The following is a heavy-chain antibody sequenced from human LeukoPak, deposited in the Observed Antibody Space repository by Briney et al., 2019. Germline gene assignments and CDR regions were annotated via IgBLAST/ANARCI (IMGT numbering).Heavy chain of an antibody. J-gene: IGHJ4*02. Sequence: SETLSLTCTVSGGSISSGSYYWSWIRQPAGKGLEWIGRVYTSGSTNYNPSLTSRVTISVDTSQNQFSLKLSSVTAADTAVYYCARSTAYYDSSAPDYWGQGTLVTVSS. CDR1: GGSISSGSYY. V-gene: IGHV4-61*02. CDR2: VYTSGST. CDR3: ARSTAYYDSSAPDY. D-gene: IGHD3-22*01.